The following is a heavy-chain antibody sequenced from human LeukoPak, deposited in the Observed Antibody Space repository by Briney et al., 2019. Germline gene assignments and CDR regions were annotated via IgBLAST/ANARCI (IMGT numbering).Heavy chain of an antibody. V-gene: IGHV3-74*01. J-gene: IGHJ4*02. Sequence: GGSLRLSCAASGFTFSSYWKHWVRQAPGKGLVWVSRINSDGSSTSYADSVKGRFTISRDNAKNTLYLQMNSLRAEDTAVYYCASSRWYCGGDCYSSLGYWGQGTLVTVSS. D-gene: IGHD2-21*02. CDR1: GFTFSSYW. CDR2: INSDGSST. CDR3: ASSRWYCGGDCYSSLGY.